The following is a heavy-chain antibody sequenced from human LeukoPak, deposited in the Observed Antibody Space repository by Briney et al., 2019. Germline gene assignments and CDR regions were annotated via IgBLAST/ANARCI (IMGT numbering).Heavy chain of an antibody. CDR1: GVTFSSYG. Sequence: GGSLRLSCAASGVTFSSYGMHWVRQAPGKGLEWVAVISNDGSNKHYADSVKGRFTISRDNSRNTLYLQMNSLRAEDTAVYYSAKDLTGVNYCLDQWGQGTLVTVSS. D-gene: IGHD1-7*01. CDR3: AKDLTGVNYCLDQ. CDR2: ISNDGSNK. V-gene: IGHV3-30*18. J-gene: IGHJ4*02.